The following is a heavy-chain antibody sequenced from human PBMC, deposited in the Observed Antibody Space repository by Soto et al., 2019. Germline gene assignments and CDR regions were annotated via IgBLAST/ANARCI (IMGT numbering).Heavy chain of an antibody. D-gene: IGHD2-8*02. CDR3: ARVSWNHLVGYAY. Sequence: PGGSLRLSCAASGFTFSSYAMSWVRQAPGKGLEWVSAISGSGGSTYYADSVKGRFTISRDNSKNTLYLQMNSLRAEDTAVYYCARVSWNHLVGYAYWGQGTLVTVSS. J-gene: IGHJ1*01. V-gene: IGHV3-23*01. CDR2: ISGSGGST. CDR1: GFTFSSYA.